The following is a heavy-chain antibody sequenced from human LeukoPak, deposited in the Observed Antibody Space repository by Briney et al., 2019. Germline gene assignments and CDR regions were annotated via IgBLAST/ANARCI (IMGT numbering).Heavy chain of an antibody. CDR2: ISAYNGNT. D-gene: IGHD2-15*01. V-gene: IGHV1-18*01. J-gene: IGHJ3*02. CDR3: ARLGRYCSGGSCYQYAFDI. Sequence: APVKVSCKASGYTFTSYGISWVRQAPGQGLEWMGWISAYNGNTNYAQKLQGRVTMTTDTSTSTAYMELRSLRSDDTAVYYCARLGRYCSGGSCYQYAFDIWGQGAMVTVSS. CDR1: GYTFTSYG.